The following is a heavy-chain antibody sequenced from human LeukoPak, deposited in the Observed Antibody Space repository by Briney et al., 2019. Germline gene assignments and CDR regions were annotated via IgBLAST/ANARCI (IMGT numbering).Heavy chain of an antibody. CDR1: DRSLSGKY. Sequence: SETLSLTCGVGDRSLSGKYWSWIRQPPGKGLEWIGEINQSGHTNYNPSLKSRVTISVDTSKNQFSLKLSSVTAADTAVYYCAVTGYSSSWNWFDPWGQGTLVTVSS. CDR3: AVTGYSSSWNWFDP. J-gene: IGHJ5*02. D-gene: IGHD6-13*01. CDR2: INQSGHT. V-gene: IGHV4-34*01.